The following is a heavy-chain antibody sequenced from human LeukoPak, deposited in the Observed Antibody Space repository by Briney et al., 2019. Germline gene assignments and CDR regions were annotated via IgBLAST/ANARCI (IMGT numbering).Heavy chain of an antibody. CDR2: INHSGST. CDR1: GGSFSGYY. D-gene: IGHD3-9*01. Sequence: SETLSLTCAVYGGSFSGYYWSWIRQPPGKGLEWIGEINHSGSTNYNPSLKSRVTISVDTSKYQFSLKLSSVTAADTAVYYCARITRYYDILTGYHYYFDYWGQGTLVTVSS. V-gene: IGHV4-34*01. CDR3: ARITRYYDILTGYHYYFDY. J-gene: IGHJ4*02.